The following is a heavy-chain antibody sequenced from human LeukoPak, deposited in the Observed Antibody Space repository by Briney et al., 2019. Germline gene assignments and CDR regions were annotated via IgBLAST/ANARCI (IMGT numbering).Heavy chain of an antibody. Sequence: GGSLRLPCAASGFTFRNYAMAWVRQAPGKGLEWVSGISAGASRTYYTDSVRGRFTISRDNSENTLYLQMNSLRAEDTAVYYCAKYATRETFFGDYWGQGTLIAVSS. CDR3: AKYATRETFFGDY. J-gene: IGHJ4*02. D-gene: IGHD2-8*01. V-gene: IGHV3-23*01. CDR2: ISAGASRT. CDR1: GFTFRNYA.